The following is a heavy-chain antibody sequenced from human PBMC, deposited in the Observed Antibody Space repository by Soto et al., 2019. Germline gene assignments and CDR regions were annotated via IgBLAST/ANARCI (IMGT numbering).Heavy chain of an antibody. CDR2: ISYDGSNK. J-gene: IGHJ4*02. V-gene: IGHV3-30-3*01. D-gene: IGHD4-17*01. CDR1: GFTFRSYA. Sequence: QVQLVESGGGVVQPGRSLRLSCAASGFTFRSYAMHWVRQAPGKGLEWVAVISYDGSNKYYADSVKGRFTISRDNSKNTLYLQMNSLRAEDTAVYYCARDRPYGDHDYWGQGTLVTVSS. CDR3: ARDRPYGDHDY.